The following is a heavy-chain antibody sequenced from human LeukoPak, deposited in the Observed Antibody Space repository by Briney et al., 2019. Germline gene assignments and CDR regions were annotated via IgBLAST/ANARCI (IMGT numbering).Heavy chain of an antibody. CDR1: GFTFSSYA. D-gene: IGHD3-22*01. Sequence: PGGSLRLSCAASGFTFSSYAMHWVRQAPGKGLEWVSGISWNSGSIGYADSVKGRFTISRDNAKNSLYLQMNSLRAEDTALYYCAKVGYYDSSGYYYVGPADYWGQGTLVTVSS. CDR2: ISWNSGSI. J-gene: IGHJ4*02. V-gene: IGHV3-9*01. CDR3: AKVGYYDSSGYYYVGPADY.